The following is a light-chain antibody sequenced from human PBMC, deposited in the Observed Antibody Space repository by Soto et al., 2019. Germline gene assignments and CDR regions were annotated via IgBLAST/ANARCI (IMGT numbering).Light chain of an antibody. CDR2: DNY. V-gene: IGLV1-51*01. Sequence: QSVLTQPPSVSAAPGQTVTISCSGSSSNVGHESVSWYQSLPGTAPKLLIYDNYKRPSGSPDRFSGSKSGTSATLGITGLQTGDEADYYCGTWDSTLNVWVFGGGTKLTVL. CDR1: SSNVGHES. J-gene: IGLJ3*02. CDR3: GTWDSTLNVWV.